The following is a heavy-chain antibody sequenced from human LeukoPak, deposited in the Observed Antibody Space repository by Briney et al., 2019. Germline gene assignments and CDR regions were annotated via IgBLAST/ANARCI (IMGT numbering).Heavy chain of an antibody. D-gene: IGHD6-19*01. Sequence: SETLSLTCTVSGVSISTSNWWNWVRQPPGKGLQWIGEIYHSGSTNYNPSLKSRVTISLDKSKNLFSLRLTSVTAADTAVYYCVKAAVAVDYWGQGTLVTVSS. CDR2: IYHSGST. V-gene: IGHV4-4*02. CDR3: VKAAVAVDY. CDR1: GVSISTSNW. J-gene: IGHJ4*02.